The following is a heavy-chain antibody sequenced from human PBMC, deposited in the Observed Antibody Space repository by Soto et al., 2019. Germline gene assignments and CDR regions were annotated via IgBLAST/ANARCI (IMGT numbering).Heavy chain of an antibody. J-gene: IGHJ3*01. CDR3: ARGLDAFDL. V-gene: IGHV3-20*04. CDR1: VFTFDHYG. CDR2: VNWNSVTT. Sequence: GGSLRLSCAASVFTFDHYGMTWVRQAPGRSLEWVAGVNWNSVTTGYGDAVKGRFTAHRDNAKNSLYLEMSSLRIEDTAIYYCARGLDAFDLWGQGTWVTVSS.